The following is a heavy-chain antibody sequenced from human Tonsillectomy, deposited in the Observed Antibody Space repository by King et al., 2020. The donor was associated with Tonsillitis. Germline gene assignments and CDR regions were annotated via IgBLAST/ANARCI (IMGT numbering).Heavy chain of an antibody. J-gene: IGHJ5*02. Sequence: VQLQESGPGLVKPSETLSLTCTVSGGSISSYYWSWIRQPPGKGLEWIGYIYNSGSTNYNPSLKSRVTISVDTSKNQFSLKLSSVTAADTAVYYCARGITAAGLKLNWVDPWGQGTLVTV. D-gene: IGHD6-13*01. CDR1: GGSISSYY. V-gene: IGHV4-59*01. CDR3: ARGITAAGLKLNWVDP. CDR2: IYNSGST.